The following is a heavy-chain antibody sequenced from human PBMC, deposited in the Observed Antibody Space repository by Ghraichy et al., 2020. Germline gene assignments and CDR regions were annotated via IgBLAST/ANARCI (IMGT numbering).Heavy chain of an antibody. V-gene: IGHV1-18*04. CDR3: ARVQCDSGTCYDYYYYGMDV. CDR2: VTSYNGNK. J-gene: IGHJ6*02. CDR1: GFTFTNYG. D-gene: IGHD2-15*01. Sequence: ASVKVSCKASGFTFTNYGISWGRQAPGQGLEWMGWVTSYNGNKNNAHSLQGRVTLTASGDTAYMELNSLTSDDTAVYYCARVQCDSGTCYDYYYYGMDVWGQGTTVTVSS.